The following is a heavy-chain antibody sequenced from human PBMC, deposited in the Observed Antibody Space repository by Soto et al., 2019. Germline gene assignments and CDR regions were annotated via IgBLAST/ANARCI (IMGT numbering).Heavy chain of an antibody. D-gene: IGHD3-16*01. CDR2: ISGSGGST. CDR3: AKGIGGERDPNWFDP. J-gene: IGHJ5*02. V-gene: IGHV3-23*01. Sequence: EVQLLASGGGLVQPGGSLRLSCAASGFTFSSYALSWVRQAPGTGLAWVSAISGSGGSTYYADSVQGRFTIARTNPTXXXXXXXXXXRAADTAVYYCAKGIGGERDPNWFDPWGQGTLVTVSS. CDR1: GFTFSSYA.